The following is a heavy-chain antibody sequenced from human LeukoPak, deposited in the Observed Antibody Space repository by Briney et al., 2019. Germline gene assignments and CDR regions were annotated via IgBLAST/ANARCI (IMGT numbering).Heavy chain of an antibody. CDR2: INPNSGGT. V-gene: IGHV1-2*02. D-gene: IGHD3-9*01. CDR3: ARDRGILTGTLGY. J-gene: IGHJ4*02. Sequence: ASVKVSCKASGGTFSSYAISWVRQAPGQGLEWMGWINPNSGGTNYAQKFQGRVTMTRDTSITTAYMELSRLRSDDTAVYYCARDRGILTGTLGYWGQGTLVTVSS. CDR1: GGTFSSYA.